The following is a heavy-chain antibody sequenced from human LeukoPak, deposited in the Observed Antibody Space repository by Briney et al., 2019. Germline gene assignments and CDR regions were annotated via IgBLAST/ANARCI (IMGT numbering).Heavy chain of an antibody. Sequence: GGSLRLSCAASGFTFSSYAMSWVRQAPGKGLEWVSGISGSGDITYYADSVKGRFTISRGNSKNTLYLQMNSLRAEDTAVYYCAKEHCSGGSCYSHYFDYWGQGTLVTVSS. V-gene: IGHV3-23*01. D-gene: IGHD2-15*01. CDR1: GFTFSSYA. J-gene: IGHJ4*02. CDR2: ISGSGDIT. CDR3: AKEHCSGGSCYSHYFDY.